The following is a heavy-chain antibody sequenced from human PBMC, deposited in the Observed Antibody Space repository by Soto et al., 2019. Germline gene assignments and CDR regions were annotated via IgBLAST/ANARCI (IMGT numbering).Heavy chain of an antibody. D-gene: IGHD7-27*01. J-gene: IGHJ6*02. V-gene: IGHV1-18*01. Sequence: QVQLVQSGAEVKKPGASVKVSCKASGYTFTSYGISWVRQAPGQGLEWMGWISAYNGNTNYAQKLQGRVTMTTDTSTSTAYMELRSLRSDDTAVYYCARLTALNGSNRPHYDYGMDVWGQGTTFTVSS. CDR2: ISAYNGNT. CDR3: ARLTALNGSNRPHYDYGMDV. CDR1: GYTFTSYG.